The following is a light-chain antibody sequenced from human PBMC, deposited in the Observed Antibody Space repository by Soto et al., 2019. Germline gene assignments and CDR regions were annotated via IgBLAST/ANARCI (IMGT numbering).Light chain of an antibody. J-gene: IGKJ4*01. Sequence: AMTQSPDSLAVSLGERATIDCKSSQSVLYTSYNKNYLAWYQQKPGQPPRLLIYWASTRQSGVPKRFTGGGSGTDFTLTISSLQAEDVAVYYCQQYYSTPLTFGGGTKVDIK. V-gene: IGKV4-1*01. CDR2: WAS. CDR3: QQYYSTPLT. CDR1: QSVLYTSYNKNY.